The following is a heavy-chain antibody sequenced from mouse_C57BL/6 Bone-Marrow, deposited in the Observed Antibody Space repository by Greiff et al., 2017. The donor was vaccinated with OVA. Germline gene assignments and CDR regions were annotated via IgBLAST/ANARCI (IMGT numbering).Heavy chain of an antibody. Sequence: VKLMEPGAELVKPGASVKISCKASGYTFTDYYINWVKQRPGQGLEWIGKIGPGSGSTYYNEKFKGKATLTADKSSSTAYMQLSSLTSEDSAVYFSARDTYGSSLYIDDWGTGTTVTVSS. CDR3: ARDTYGSSLYIDD. CDR1: GYTFTDYY. V-gene: IGHV1-77*01. J-gene: IGHJ1*03. D-gene: IGHD1-1*01. CDR2: IGPGSGST.